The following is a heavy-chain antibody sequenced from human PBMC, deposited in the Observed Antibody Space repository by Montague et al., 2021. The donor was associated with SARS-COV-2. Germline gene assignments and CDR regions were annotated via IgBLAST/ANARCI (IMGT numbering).Heavy chain of an antibody. CDR3: ARAYCGVPDWDFFDS. CDR2: IYFSGST. V-gene: IGHV4-39*07. D-gene: IGHD3-9*01. CDR1: GGQFIRSSHY. Sequence: SETLSLTCSVSGGQFIRSSHYWAWIRQAPGRGLEWIGNIYFSGSTNSNPSLRSRLTLSLDMSRAQLSLELRAVTASDTALYYCARAYCGVPDWDFFDSWGQGPLVAVSS. J-gene: IGHJ4*02.